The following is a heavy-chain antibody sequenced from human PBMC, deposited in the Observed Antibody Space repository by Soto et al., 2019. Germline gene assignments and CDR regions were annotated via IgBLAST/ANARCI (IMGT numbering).Heavy chain of an antibody. CDR2: TYDGGRT. Sequence: QVQLQESGPGLVKPSQTLSLTCSGSGGSISTVDYWWSWIRQSPNMGLEWIGHTYDGGRTYNNPSLESRVTMSADTAQRHLSLRWISVSGADPAVYFCARGPSGDKVDSWGQGTLVTVSS. CDR3: ARGPSGDKVDS. V-gene: IGHV4-30-4*01. CDR1: GGSISTVDYW. J-gene: IGHJ4*02. D-gene: IGHD7-27*01.